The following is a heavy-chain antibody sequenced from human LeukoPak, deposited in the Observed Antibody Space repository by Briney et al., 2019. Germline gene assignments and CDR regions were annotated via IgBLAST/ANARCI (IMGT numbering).Heavy chain of an antibody. CDR1: GYTFTGYY. CDR3: ARENGDYWTRNYYYGMDV. D-gene: IGHD4-17*01. CDR2: INPNSGGT. J-gene: IGHJ6*02. V-gene: IGHV1-2*02. Sequence: SVKVSCKASGYTFTGYYMHWVRPAPGQGLEWMGWINPNSGGTNYAQKFQGRVTITRDTSISTAYMELSRLRSDDTAVYYCARENGDYWTRNYYYGMDVWGQGTTVTVSS.